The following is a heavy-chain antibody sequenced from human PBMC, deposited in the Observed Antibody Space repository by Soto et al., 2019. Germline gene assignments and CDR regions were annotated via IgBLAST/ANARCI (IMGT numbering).Heavy chain of an antibody. CDR2: IYWNDDK. J-gene: IGHJ1*01. D-gene: IGHD6-6*01. V-gene: IGHV2-5*01. Sequence: GPTLVNRTHILTLTCTFSGFSLSTSVVSVGWIRQPPGKALELLALIYWNDDKRYSPSLKSRLTITKDTSKNQVVLTMTNMDPVDTATYSCAHDPEYSSSSIAEYFQHWGQGTQVTVYS. CDR1: GFSLSTSVVS. CDR3: AHDPEYSSSSIAEYFQH.